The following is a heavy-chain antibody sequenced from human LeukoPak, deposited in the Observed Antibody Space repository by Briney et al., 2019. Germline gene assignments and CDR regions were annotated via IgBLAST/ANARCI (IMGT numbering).Heavy chain of an antibody. CDR1: GGSISSGSYY. CDR2: IYYSGST. V-gene: IGHV4-61*01. CDR3: ARSGYCSGGSCYDDAFDI. D-gene: IGHD2-15*01. J-gene: IGHJ3*02. Sequence: SETLSLTCTVSGGSISSGSYYWSWIRQPPGKGLEWIGYIYYSGSTSYNPSLKSRVTISVDTSKNQFSLKLSSVTAADTAVYHCARSGYCSGGSCYDDAFDIWGQGTMVTVSS.